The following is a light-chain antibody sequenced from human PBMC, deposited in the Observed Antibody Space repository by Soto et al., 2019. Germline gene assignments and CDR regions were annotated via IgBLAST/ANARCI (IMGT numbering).Light chain of an antibody. CDR3: QHYNNWPPYT. J-gene: IGKJ2*01. CDR1: QSVSSN. CDR2: DAS. Sequence: EILMTQSPATLSVSPGERATLSCRASQSVSSNLAWYQQKPGQAPRLLIYDASTRATRIPARFSGSGSGTEFTITVSSLQSEDFGVYYCQHYNNWPPYTFGQGTNLEIK. V-gene: IGKV3-15*01.